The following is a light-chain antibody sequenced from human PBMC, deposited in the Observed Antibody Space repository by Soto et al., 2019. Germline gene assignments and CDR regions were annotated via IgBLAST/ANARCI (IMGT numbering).Light chain of an antibody. CDR2: EVS. J-gene: IGLJ1*01. Sequence: QSVLTQPASVSGSLGQSITISCTGTSSDVGGYNYVSRYQQHPGKAPKLMIYEVSNRPSGVSNRFSGSKSGNTASLTISGLQAEDEADYYCSSYTSSSTYYVFGTGTKVTVL. V-gene: IGLV2-14*01. CDR1: SSDVGGYNY. CDR3: SSYTSSSTYYV.